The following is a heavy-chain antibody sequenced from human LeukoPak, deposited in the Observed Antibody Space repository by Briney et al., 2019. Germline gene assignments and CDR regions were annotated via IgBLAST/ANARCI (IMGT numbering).Heavy chain of an antibody. CDR2: IYTDGSST. CDR3: ARGGEPAGFDI. V-gene: IGHV3-74*01. J-gene: IGHJ3*02. D-gene: IGHD1-14*01. CDR1: GFTFSSYW. Sequence: GGSLRLSCAASGFTFSSYWMFWVRQAPGKGLVWVSHIYTDGSSTTCADSVKGRFTISRDNAKNTLYLQMNSLRAEDTAVYYCARGGEPAGFDIWGQGTMVTVSS.